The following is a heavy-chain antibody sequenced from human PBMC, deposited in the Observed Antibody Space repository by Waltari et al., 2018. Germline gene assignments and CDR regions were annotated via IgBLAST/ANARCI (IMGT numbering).Heavy chain of an antibody. CDR3: TRLPLRLRLGELSTT. CDR1: GFTFGYYA. J-gene: IGHJ5*02. CDR2: IRSKAYGGTT. Sequence: EVQLVESGGGLVPPGRSLRLSCPAPGFTFGYYAMTCVRQAPGKGLEWVGFIRSKAYGGTTEYAASVKGRFTISRDDSKSIAYLQMNSLKTEDTAVYYCTRLPLRLRLGELSTTWGQGTLVTVSS. D-gene: IGHD3-16*02. V-gene: IGHV3-49*04.